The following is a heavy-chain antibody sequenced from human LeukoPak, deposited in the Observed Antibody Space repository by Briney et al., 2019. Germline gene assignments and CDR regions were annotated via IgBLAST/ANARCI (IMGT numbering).Heavy chain of an antibody. CDR1: GSFSSYV. Sequence: GGSLRLSCAASGSFSSYVVTWVRQAPGRGLEWVSTLSASGGSTYYADSVKGRFTISRDNSKNTLYLQMSSLRAEDTAVYFCAKDLILVLPAAYDYWGQGTLVTVSS. CDR3: AKDLILVLPAAYDY. CDR2: LSASGGST. V-gene: IGHV3-23*01. D-gene: IGHD2-2*01. J-gene: IGHJ4*02.